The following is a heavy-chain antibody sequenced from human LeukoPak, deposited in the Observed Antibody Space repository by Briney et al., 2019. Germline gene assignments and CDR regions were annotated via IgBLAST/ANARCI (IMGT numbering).Heavy chain of an antibody. J-gene: IGHJ6*02. D-gene: IGHD3-9*01. CDR1: GFTFSSYG. V-gene: IGHV3-30*18. CDR3: AKDRKDYDILTGVMDV. Sequence: GRSLRLSCAASGFTFSSYGMHWVRQAPGKGLEWVAVISYDGSNKYYADSVKGRFTISRDNSKNTLSLQMNSLRAEDTAVYYCAKDRKDYDILTGVMDVWGQGTTVTVSS. CDR2: ISYDGSNK.